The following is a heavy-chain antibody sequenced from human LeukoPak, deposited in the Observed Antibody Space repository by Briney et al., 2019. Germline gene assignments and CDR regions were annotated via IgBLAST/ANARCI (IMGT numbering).Heavy chain of an antibody. J-gene: IGHJ4*02. V-gene: IGHV4-59*01. Sequence: SETLSLTCTVSGGSISSNPGKGLEWIGYIYYSGTTNYNPSLKSRVTISVDTSKNQFSLKLSSVTAADTAVYYCARGVYIAAAQYGYWGQGTLVTVSS. CDR1: GGSISSN. D-gene: IGHD6-13*01. CDR3: ARGVYIAAAQYGY. CDR2: IYYSGTT.